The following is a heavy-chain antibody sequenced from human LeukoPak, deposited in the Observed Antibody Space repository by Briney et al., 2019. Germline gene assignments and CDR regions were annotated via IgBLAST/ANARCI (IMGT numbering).Heavy chain of an antibody. V-gene: IGHV5-51*01. CDR2: IYPGDSDT. D-gene: IGHD5-12*01. CDR3: ARYSGYGPGVGYSYHFDY. CDR1: GYSFTSYW. J-gene: IGHJ4*02. Sequence: GESLKISCKGSGYSFTSYWIGWVRQMPGKGLEWMGIIYPGDSDTRYSPSFQGQVTISADKSISTAYLQWSSLKASDTAMYYCARYSGYGPGVGYSYHFDYWGQGTLVTVSS.